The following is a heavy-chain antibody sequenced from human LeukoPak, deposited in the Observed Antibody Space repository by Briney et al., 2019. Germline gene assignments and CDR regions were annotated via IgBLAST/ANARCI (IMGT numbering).Heavy chain of an antibody. CDR1: GFTFSSYS. Sequence: GSLRLSCAASGFTFSSYSMNWVRQAPGKGLEWVSSISSSSSYIYYADSVKGRFTISRDNAKNSLYLQMNSLRAEDTAVYYCAGSYGSGSPFDYWGQGTWSPSPQ. J-gene: IGHJ4*02. V-gene: IGHV3-21*01. CDR2: ISSSSSYI. CDR3: AGSYGSGSPFDY. D-gene: IGHD3-10*01.